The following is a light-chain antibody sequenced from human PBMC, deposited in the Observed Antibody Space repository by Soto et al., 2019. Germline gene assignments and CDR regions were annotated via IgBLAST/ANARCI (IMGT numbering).Light chain of an antibody. V-gene: IGLV2-23*01. J-gene: IGLJ1*01. CDR2: EGS. CDR3: YSYGRMSTDNFV. CDR1: SSDVGSYDL. Sequence: QSALTQPASVSGSPGQSITISCTGTSSDVGSYDLVSWYQQHPGKAPKLIIYEGSQRPSGVSNRFSGSKSGNTASLTISGLRPEDGADYYCYSYGRMSTDNFVFGGGTKVTVL.